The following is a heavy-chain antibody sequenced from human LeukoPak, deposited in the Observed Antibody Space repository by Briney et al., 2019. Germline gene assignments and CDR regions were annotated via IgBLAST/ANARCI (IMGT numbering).Heavy chain of an antibody. V-gene: IGHV3-21*01. D-gene: IGHD3-9*01. CDR2: ISSSSSYI. CDR3: ARAGYDILTGYTLYNRFDP. Sequence: GGSLRLSCAASGFTFSSYSMNWVRQAPGKGLEWVSSISSSSSYIYYADSVKGRFTISRDNAKNSLYLQMNSLRAEDTAVYYCARAGYDILTGYTLYNRFDPWGQGTLVTVSS. CDR1: GFTFSSYS. J-gene: IGHJ5*02.